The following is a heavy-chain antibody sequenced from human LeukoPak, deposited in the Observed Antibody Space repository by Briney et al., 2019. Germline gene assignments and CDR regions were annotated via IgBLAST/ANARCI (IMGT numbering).Heavy chain of an antibody. V-gene: IGHV1-46*01. CDR2: INPSGGSN. D-gene: IGHD3-22*01. J-gene: IGHJ3*02. CDR1: GDTFTSYY. Sequence: ASVKVSCKASGDTFTSYYMHWVRQAPGQGLEWMGIINPSGGSNTYAQKFQGRVTMTGDMSTSTVYMELSSLRSEDTAVYYCARGRHYYDSSDYYYEGDAFDIWGQGTMVTVSS. CDR3: ARGRHYYDSSDYYYEGDAFDI.